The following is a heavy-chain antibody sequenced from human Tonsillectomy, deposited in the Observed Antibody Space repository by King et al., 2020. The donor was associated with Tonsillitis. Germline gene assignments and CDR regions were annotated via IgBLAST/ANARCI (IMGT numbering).Heavy chain of an antibody. CDR2: ITWNSGKR. CDR3: AKDLTSVKRGFRDDYYGMDV. J-gene: IGHJ6*02. CDR1: GFFSDDYA. V-gene: IGHV3-9*02. Sequence: VQLVESGGDLVQPGRSLRLSCAASGFFSDDYAMHWVRQVPGKGLEWVSGITWNSGKRGYADSVKGRFTISRDNAKNSLYLQMNSLRVEDTALYYCAKDLTSVKRGFRDDYYGMDVWGQGTSVTVPS. D-gene: IGHD4-11*01.